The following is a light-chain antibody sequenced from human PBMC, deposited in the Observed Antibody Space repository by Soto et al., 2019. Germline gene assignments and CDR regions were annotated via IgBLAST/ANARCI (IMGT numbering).Light chain of an antibody. J-gene: IGKJ4*01. CDR3: QQYGSSPALT. Sequence: EIVLTQSPGTLSLSPGERATLSCRASQSVSSSYLAWYQQKPGQAPRLLIYGASSRATGIPDSFSGSGSGTDLTLTISRLEPEDFAVYYCQQYGSSPALTFGGGTKVEIK. CDR2: GAS. V-gene: IGKV3-20*01. CDR1: QSVSSSY.